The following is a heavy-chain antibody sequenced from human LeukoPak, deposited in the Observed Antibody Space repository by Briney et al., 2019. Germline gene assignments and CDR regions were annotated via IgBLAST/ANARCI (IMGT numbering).Heavy chain of an antibody. V-gene: IGHV3-21*01. D-gene: IGHD3-10*02. J-gene: IGHJ4*02. CDR3: ARAFLRSGSSPDY. CDR1: GFTFSSYS. Sequence: GSLRLSCAASGFTFSSYSMNWVRQAPGKGLEWVSSISSSSSYIYYADSVKGRFTISRDNAKNSLYLQMNSLRAEDTAVYYCARAFLRSGSSPDYWGQGTLVTVSS. CDR2: ISSSSSYI.